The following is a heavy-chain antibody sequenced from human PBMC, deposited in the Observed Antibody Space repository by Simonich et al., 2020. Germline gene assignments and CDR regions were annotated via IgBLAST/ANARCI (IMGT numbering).Heavy chain of an antibody. J-gene: IGHJ4*02. CDR2: MHPNSGNT. Sequence: QVQLVQSGAEVKKPGASVKVSCKASGYTFTSYEINWVRQATGQGLEWMGWMHPNSGNTGYEQKLQGRVTITRNTSISTAYMGLSSLRSEDTAVYYCARGRGGMSRGYVDYWGQGTLVTVSS. V-gene: IGHV1-8*03. CDR3: ARGRGGMSRGYVDY. D-gene: IGHD2-15*01. CDR1: GYTFTSYE.